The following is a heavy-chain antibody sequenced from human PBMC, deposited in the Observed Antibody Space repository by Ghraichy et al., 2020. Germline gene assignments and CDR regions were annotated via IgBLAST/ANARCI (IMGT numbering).Heavy chain of an antibody. Sequence: GGSLRLSCVASRFIFSGYTMSWVRQAPGKGLEWISCISPTGSDKYHADSVKGRFTISRNNAEDSLYLQMNSLRDEDTAIYYCARIRGYYSSGIYFDYWGQGTLVTVSSGWTFCYCDYYYDYGMDVWGQGTTVTVSS. J-gene: IGHJ6*02. CDR2: ISPTGSDK. CDR1: RFIFSGYT. D-gene: IGHD3-10*01. V-gene: IGHV3-48*02. CDR3: ARIRGYYSSGIYFDYWGQGTLVTVSSGWTFCYCDYYYDYGMDV.